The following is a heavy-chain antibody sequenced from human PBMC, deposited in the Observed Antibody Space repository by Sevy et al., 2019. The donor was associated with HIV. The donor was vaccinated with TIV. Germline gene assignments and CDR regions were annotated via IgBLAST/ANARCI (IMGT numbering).Heavy chain of an antibody. V-gene: IGHV4-34*01. CDR2: INHSGST. D-gene: IGHD2-2*01. CDR1: GXXFSGYY. Sequence: SETLSLTCAVYGXXFSGYYWNWIRQPPGKGLEWIGEINHSGSTHYNPSLKSRITISVDTSKNQFSLRLNSVTAADTAVYYCARAPPVVVVPGAPXWXDXXXXGTLVTVSS. CDR3: ARAPPVVVVPGAPXWXDX. J-gene: IGHJ5*02.